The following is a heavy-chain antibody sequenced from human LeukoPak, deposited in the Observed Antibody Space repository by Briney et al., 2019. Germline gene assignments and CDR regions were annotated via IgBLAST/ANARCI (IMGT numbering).Heavy chain of an antibody. CDR1: GFTFSSYG. Sequence: GGSLRLSCAASGFTFSSYGMHWVRQAPGKGLEWVAFIRYDGSNKYYADSVKGRFTISRDNSKNTLYLQMNSLRAEDTAVYYCAKDRSLYYYDSSGYYYWGQGTLVTVSS. CDR3: AKDRSLYYYDSSGYYY. D-gene: IGHD3-22*01. V-gene: IGHV3-30*02. CDR2: IRYDGSNK. J-gene: IGHJ4*02.